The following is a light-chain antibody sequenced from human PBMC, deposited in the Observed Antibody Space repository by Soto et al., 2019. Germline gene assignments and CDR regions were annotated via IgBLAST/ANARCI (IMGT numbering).Light chain of an antibody. V-gene: IGLV2-23*02. CDR2: EVS. CDR3: CSYAGSTTYV. Sequence: QSVLTQPASVSGSPGQSITISCTGTSSDVGSYNLVSWYQQHPGKAPKLMIYEVSKRPSGVSNRFSGSKSGNTASLTISGLQAEDEADYSCCSYAGSTTYVFGPGTKVTVL. J-gene: IGLJ1*01. CDR1: SSDVGSYNL.